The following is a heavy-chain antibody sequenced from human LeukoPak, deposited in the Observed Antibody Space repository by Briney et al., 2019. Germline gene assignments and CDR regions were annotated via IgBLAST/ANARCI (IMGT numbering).Heavy chain of an antibody. CDR2: IYYSGST. CDR1: GGPISSYY. CDR3: ARSHLVQVDGTAAVFDY. D-gene: IGHD6-19*01. V-gene: IGHV4-59*08. Sequence: NPSETLSLTCTVSGGPISSYYWICIPHPPGEGLEGIGYIYYSGSTNYNPSLKSRVTISVDTSKNQFSLKLSSVTAADTGVYYCARSHLVQVDGTAAVFDYWGQGTLVTVSS. J-gene: IGHJ4*02.